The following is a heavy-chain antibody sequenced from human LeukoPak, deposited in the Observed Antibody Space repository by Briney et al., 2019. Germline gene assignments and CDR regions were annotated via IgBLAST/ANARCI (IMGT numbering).Heavy chain of an antibody. J-gene: IGHJ4*02. CDR2: NYNRGTT. CDR3: ARDRASAGPHFEH. CDR1: RGSISTYY. Sequence: SETLSLTCSVSRGSISTYYWSWIRQPPGKGLEWIGYNYNRGTTNYNPSLKSRVTISVDRSKNQFSLSLTSVPAADTAVYYCARDRASAGPHFEHWGRGILVTVSS. D-gene: IGHD6-13*01. V-gene: IGHV4-59*01.